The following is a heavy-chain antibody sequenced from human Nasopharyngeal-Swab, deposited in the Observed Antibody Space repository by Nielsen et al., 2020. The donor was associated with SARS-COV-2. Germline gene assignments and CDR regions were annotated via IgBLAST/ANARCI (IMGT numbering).Heavy chain of an antibody. J-gene: IGHJ6*02. Sequence: SVKVSCKASGGTFSSYAISWVRQAPGQGVEWMGRIIPILGIANYAQKFQGRVTITADKSTSTAYMELSSLRSEDTAVYYCAREYCSGGSCYGNYGMDVWGQGTTVTVSS. V-gene: IGHV1-69*04. D-gene: IGHD2-15*01. CDR2: IIPILGIA. CDR1: GGTFSSYA. CDR3: AREYCSGGSCYGNYGMDV.